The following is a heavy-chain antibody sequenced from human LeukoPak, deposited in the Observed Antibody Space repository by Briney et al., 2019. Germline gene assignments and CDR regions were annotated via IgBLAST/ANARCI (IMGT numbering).Heavy chain of an antibody. CDR3: ARDLYYYYGSGSYSTYYFDY. V-gene: IGHV1-18*01. D-gene: IGHD3-10*01. Sequence: ASVKVSCKASGYTFTSYGISWVRQAPGQGLEWMGWISAYNGNTNYAHKLQGRVTMTTDTSTSTAYMELRSLRSDDTAVYFCARDLYYYYGSGSYSTYYFDYWGQGTLVNVSS. J-gene: IGHJ4*02. CDR1: GYTFTSYG. CDR2: ISAYNGNT.